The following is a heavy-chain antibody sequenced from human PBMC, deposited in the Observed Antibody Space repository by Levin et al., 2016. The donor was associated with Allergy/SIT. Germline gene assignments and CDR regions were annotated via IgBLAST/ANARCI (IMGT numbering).Heavy chain of an antibody. Sequence: WVRQAPGQGLEWMGGIIPMFGTAKYAQKFQGRVTITADESTSTAYMELSSLRSEDTAVYYCARGSPPWFDPWGQGTLVTVSS. CDR2: IIPMFGTA. V-gene: IGHV1-69*01. J-gene: IGHJ5*02. CDR3: ARGSPPWFDP.